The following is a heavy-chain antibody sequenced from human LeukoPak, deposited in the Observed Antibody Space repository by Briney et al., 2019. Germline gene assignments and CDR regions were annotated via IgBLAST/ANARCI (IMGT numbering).Heavy chain of an antibody. V-gene: IGHV3-11*01. D-gene: IGHD3-10*01. J-gene: IGHJ1*01. Sequence: GGSLRLSCSVSGFTFRDYYMSWIRQAPGKGLEWIAYISPNGDTIYDADSVKGRFTVSRDNAKSSLYLQMNRLRLEDTAVYYCFRAPPGTPAFWGQGTLVTVSS. CDR1: GFTFRDYY. CDR3: FRAPPGTPAF. CDR2: ISPNGDTI.